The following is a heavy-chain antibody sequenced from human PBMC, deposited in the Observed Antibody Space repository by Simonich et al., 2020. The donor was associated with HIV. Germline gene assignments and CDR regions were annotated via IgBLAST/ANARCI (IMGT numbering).Heavy chain of an antibody. Sequence: EVQLVQSGAEVTKPGESLEISCKGSGDSFTSYWIGWLRQMPGKGLSWMVIIYPGDSDTRYSPSFQGQVTISADKSISTAYLQWSSLKASDTAMYYCARRHSWGGWFDPWGQGTLVTVSS. J-gene: IGHJ5*02. CDR1: GDSFTSYW. D-gene: IGHD6-13*01. V-gene: IGHV5-51*03. CDR2: IYPGDSDT. CDR3: ARRHSWGGWFDP.